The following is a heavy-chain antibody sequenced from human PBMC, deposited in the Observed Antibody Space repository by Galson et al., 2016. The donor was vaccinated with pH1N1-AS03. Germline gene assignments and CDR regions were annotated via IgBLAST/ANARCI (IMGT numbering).Heavy chain of an antibody. J-gene: IGHJ6*03. CDR3: ARQGDTSMVTDYHYYHMDV. CDR2: MDHSESS. Sequence: SETLSPTCIVADDSIRSSLYYWGWIRQSTGKGLEWIGSMDHSESSYYNPSLQSRVTMSVDLSKRHFSLKLTSVTAVDTGVYYCARQGDTSMVTDYHYYHMDVWGKGTTVTVSS. CDR1: DDSIRSSLYY. V-gene: IGHV4-39*01. D-gene: IGHD5-18*01.